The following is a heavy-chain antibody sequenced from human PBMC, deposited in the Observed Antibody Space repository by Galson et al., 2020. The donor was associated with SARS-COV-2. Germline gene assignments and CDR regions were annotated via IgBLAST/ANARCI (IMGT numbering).Heavy chain of an antibody. D-gene: IGHD3-16*01. CDR3: ARGHRGVVPSPVLGWGPFYSYYYMDV. CDR2: INIGGNT. J-gene: IGHJ6*03. Sequence: SETLSLTCAVYGGSFSGYSWTWIRQAPGKGLEWIGEINIGGNTNYSPSLRSRVTISVDTSKNQFSLRLTSMTTADTAVYYCARGHRGVVPSPVLGWGPFYSYYYMDVWGKGTTVSGSS. CDR1: GGSFSGYS. V-gene: IGHV4-34*01.